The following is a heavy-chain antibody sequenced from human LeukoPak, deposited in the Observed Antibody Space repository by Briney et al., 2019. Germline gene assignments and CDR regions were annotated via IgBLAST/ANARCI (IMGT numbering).Heavy chain of an antibody. CDR2: ISGSGGST. Sequence: PGGSLRLSCAASGFTLSSYAMSWVRQAPGKGLEWVSAISGSGGSTYYADSVKGRFTISRDNSKNTLYLQMNSLRAEDTAVYYCANLGGVIVPAGDYWGQGTLVTVSS. V-gene: IGHV3-23*01. CDR3: ANLGGVIVPAGDY. CDR1: GFTLSSYA. J-gene: IGHJ4*02. D-gene: IGHD3-16*02.